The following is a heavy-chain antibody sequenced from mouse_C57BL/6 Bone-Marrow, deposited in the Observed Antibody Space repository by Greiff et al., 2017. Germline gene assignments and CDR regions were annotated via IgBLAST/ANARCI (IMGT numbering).Heavy chain of an antibody. CDR3: ERFYYYGSRLFDY. V-gene: IGHV1-54*01. D-gene: IGHD1-1*01. J-gene: IGHJ2*01. CDR2: INPGSGGT. Sequence: QVQLQQSGAELVRPGTSVKVSCKASGYAFTNYLIEWVKQRPGQGLEWIGVINPGSGGTNYNEKFKGKATLTADKSSSTASMQLSSLTSEDSAVYFCERFYYYGSRLFDYWGQGTTLTVSS. CDR1: GYAFTNYL.